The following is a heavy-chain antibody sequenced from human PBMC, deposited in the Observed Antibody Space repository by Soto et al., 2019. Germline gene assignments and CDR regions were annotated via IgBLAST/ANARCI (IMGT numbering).Heavy chain of an antibody. V-gene: IGHV1-2*02. J-gene: IGHJ6*02. D-gene: IGHD4-4*01. CDR2: INPNSGGT. CDR1: GYTFTGYY. Sequence: GASVKVSCKASGYTFTGYYMRWVRQAPGQGLEWMGWINPNSGGTNYAQKFQGRVTMTRDTSTSTVYMELSSLRSEDTAVYYCARAGTVSPDYYYYYGMDVWGQGTTVTVSS. CDR3: ARAGTVSPDYYYYYGMDV.